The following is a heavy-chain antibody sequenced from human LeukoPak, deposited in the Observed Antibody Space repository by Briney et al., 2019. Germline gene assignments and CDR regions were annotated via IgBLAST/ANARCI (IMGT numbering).Heavy chain of an antibody. J-gene: IGHJ4*02. V-gene: IGHV3-64*01. CDR2: ITSNGDST. D-gene: IGHD2-2*01. Sequence: GGSLRLSCAASGFTLSNYAMHWVRQAPGKGLQYVSAITSNGDSTYYANSVKGRFTISRDNSKKTLYLQMGSLRAEDTAVYYCAKDGAGSQSYCSSTSCFVDYWGQGTLVTVSS. CDR3: AKDGAGSQSYCSSTSCFVDY. CDR1: GFTLSNYA.